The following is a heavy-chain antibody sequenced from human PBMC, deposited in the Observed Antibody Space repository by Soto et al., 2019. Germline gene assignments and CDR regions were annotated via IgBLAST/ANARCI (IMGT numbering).Heavy chain of an antibody. Sequence: SETLSLTCTVSGGSISSYYWSWIRQPPGKGPEWTGYISYSGSTNYNPSLKSRVTISVDTSKNQFSLNLSSVTAADTAVYYCARGIEGWYQGRYYYGMDGWGQGTTVTVSS. CDR1: GGSISSYY. V-gene: IGHV4-59*01. CDR2: ISYSGST. D-gene: IGHD6-19*01. CDR3: ARGIEGWYQGRYYYGMDG. J-gene: IGHJ6*02.